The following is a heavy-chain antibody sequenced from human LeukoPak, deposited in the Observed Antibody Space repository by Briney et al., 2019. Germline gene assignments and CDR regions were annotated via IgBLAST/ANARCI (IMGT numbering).Heavy chain of an antibody. Sequence: PGGSLRLSCAASGFTFSSYWMSWVRQAPGKGLEWVANIKQDGSEKYYMDSVKGRFTISRDNAKNSLYLQMNSLRAEDTAVYYCARSKTYYYDSPLDYWGQGTLATVSS. J-gene: IGHJ4*02. CDR2: IKQDGSEK. V-gene: IGHV3-7*01. CDR1: GFTFSSYW. D-gene: IGHD3-22*01. CDR3: ARSKTYYYDSPLDY.